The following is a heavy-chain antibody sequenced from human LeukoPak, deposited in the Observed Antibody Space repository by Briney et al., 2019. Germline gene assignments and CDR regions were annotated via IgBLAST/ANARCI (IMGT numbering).Heavy chain of an antibody. Sequence: GASVKVSCKASGYTFTGYYMHWVRQAPGQGLEWMGWINPNSGGTNYAQKFQGRVTMTRDTSISTAYMELRSLRSDDTAVYYCARDSDYDFWSGYYIPWYFDYWGQGTLVTVSS. CDR3: ARDSDYDFWSGYYIPWYFDY. D-gene: IGHD3-3*01. CDR2: INPNSGGT. V-gene: IGHV1-2*02. J-gene: IGHJ4*02. CDR1: GYTFTGYY.